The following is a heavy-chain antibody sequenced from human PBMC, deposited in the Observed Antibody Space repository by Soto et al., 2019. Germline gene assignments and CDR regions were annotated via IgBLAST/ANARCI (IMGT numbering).Heavy chain of an antibody. CDR1: GGSISSSSYY. CDR2: IYYSGST. D-gene: IGHD7-27*01. V-gene: IGHV4-39*01. J-gene: IGHJ5*02. CDR3: ARLFRYAWGLNWFDP. Sequence: SETLSLTCTVSGGSISSSSYYWGWIRQPPGKGLEWIGSIYYSGSTYYNPSLKSRVTISVDTSKNQFSLNLSSVTAADTAVYYCARLFRYAWGLNWFDPWGQGTLVTVSS.